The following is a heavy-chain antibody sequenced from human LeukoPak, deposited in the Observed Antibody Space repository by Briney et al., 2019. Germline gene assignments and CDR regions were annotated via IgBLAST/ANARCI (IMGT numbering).Heavy chain of an antibody. CDR3: ATGGFLSRFDY. J-gene: IGHJ4*02. CDR1: GGSISSSNYY. V-gene: IGHV4-39*01. D-gene: IGHD3-3*01. Sequence: SETLSLTCTVSGGSISSSNYYWGWIRQPPGKGLEWIGSNFYSGRTYNNPSLKSRVSISVGTSKNQLSLKLTSVTAADTAVYYCATGGFLSRFDYWGQGTLVTVSS. CDR2: NFYSGRT.